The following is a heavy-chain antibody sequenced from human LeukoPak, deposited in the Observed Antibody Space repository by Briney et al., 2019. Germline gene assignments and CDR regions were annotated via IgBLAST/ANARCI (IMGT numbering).Heavy chain of an antibody. V-gene: IGHV4-31*03. CDR2: IYYSGST. CDR1: GGSISSGGYY. J-gene: IGHJ4*02. Sequence: PSETLSLTCTVSGGSISSGGYYWCWIRQHPGKGLEWIGYIYYSGSTYYNPSLKSRVTISVDTSKNQFSLKLSSVTAADTAVCYCARINYYDSSGIDYWGQGTLVTVSS. D-gene: IGHD3-22*01. CDR3: ARINYYDSSGIDY.